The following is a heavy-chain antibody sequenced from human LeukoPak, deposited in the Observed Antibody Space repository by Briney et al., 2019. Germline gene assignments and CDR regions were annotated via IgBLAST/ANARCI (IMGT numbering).Heavy chain of an antibody. V-gene: IGHV3-53*05. J-gene: IGHJ4*02. CDR1: GFTVSSNY. D-gene: IGHD2-15*01. CDR3: ARERYCSGGSCREYFDY. Sequence: GGSLRLSCAASGFTVSSNYMSWVRQAPGKGLEWVSVIYSGGSTYYADSVKGRFTISRDNSKNTLYLQMNSLRAEDTAVYYCARERYCSGGSCREYFDYWGQGTLVTVSS. CDR2: IYSGGST.